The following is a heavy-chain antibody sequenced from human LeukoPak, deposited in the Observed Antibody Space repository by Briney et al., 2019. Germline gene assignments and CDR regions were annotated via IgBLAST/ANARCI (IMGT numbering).Heavy chain of an antibody. Sequence: GGSLRLSCTASHFVFSDYYMSWVRQAPGKGLEWVAGISDNGGSTKYADSVKGRFTISRDNPKNTLYLQMNSLRAEDTAVYFCAKRGVVIRVILVGFHKEAYYFESWGQGALVTVSS. J-gene: IGHJ4*02. CDR3: AKRGVVIRVILVGFHKEAYYFES. CDR1: HFVFSDYY. CDR2: ISDNGGST. D-gene: IGHD3/OR15-3a*01. V-gene: IGHV3-23*01.